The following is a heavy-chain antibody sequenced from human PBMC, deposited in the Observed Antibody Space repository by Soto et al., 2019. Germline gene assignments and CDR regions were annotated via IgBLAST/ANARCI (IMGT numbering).Heavy chain of an antibody. CDR2: ISANNGNT. V-gene: IGHV1-18*01. J-gene: IGHJ4*02. CDR1: GYTFTSYG. Sequence: QVQLVQSGAEVKKPGASVKVSCKASGYTFTSYGISWVRQAPGQGFEWMGWISANNGNTNYAQKLQGRVTMTTDTSTSTADMELRSLRSDATAVYYCARDRGSYALDYWGQGTLVTVSS. CDR3: ARDRGSYALDY. D-gene: IGHD1-26*01.